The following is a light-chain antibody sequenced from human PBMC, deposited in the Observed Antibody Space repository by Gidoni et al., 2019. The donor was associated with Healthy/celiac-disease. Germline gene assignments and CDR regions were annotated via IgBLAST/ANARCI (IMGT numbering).Light chain of an antibody. CDR2: DAS. Sequence: IVLTQSPATLSLSPGERATQQKPGQAPRLLIYDASNRATGIPARFSGSGSGTDFTLTISSLEPEDFAVYYCQQRSNWPQTFGQGTKLEIK. V-gene: IGKV3-11*01. CDR3: QQRSNWPQT. J-gene: IGKJ2*01.